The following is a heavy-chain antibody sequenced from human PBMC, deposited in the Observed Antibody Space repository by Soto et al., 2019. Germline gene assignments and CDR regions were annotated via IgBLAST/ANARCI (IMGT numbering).Heavy chain of an antibody. D-gene: IGHD4-4*01. CDR3: ARHLSLFYSNYPRYFDY. Sequence: SGTLSLTCTVSGCTISSSTYYWGWLRQPPGKGLEWIGSIYYSGSTYDSPSLKSRVTISVDTSKNQFSLKLSSVTAADTAVYYCARHLSLFYSNYPRYFDYWGQGTLVTVSS. J-gene: IGHJ4*02. CDR1: GCTISSSTYY. V-gene: IGHV4-39*01. CDR2: IYYSGST.